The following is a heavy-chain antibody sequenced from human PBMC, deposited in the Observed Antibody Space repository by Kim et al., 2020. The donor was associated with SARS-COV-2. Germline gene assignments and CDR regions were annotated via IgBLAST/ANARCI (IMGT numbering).Heavy chain of an antibody. D-gene: IGHD3-22*01. V-gene: IGHV3-30*01. CDR3: ARGIGYYYVYYYCGMDV. J-gene: IGHJ6*02. Sequence: KVRIHISRDNSKNTLYLQMNSLRAEDTAVYYCARGIGYYYVYYYCGMDVWGQGTTVTVSS.